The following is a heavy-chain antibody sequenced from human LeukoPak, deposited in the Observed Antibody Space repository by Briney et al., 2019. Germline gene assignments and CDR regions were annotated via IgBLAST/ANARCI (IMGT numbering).Heavy chain of an antibody. CDR2: ISWNSGSI. V-gene: IGHV3-9*01. J-gene: IGHJ4*02. Sequence: GGSLRLSCAASGFTFDDYAMHWVRQAPGKGLEWVSGISWNSGSIGYADSVKGRFTISRDNSKNTLYLQMNSLRAEDTAVYYCAKPLLYYWGQGTLVTVSS. CDR1: GFTFDDYA. CDR3: AKPLLYY. D-gene: IGHD3-3*01.